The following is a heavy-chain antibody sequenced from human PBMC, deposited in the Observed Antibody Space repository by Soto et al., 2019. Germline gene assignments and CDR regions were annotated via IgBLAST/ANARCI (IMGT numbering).Heavy chain of an antibody. Sequence: LVESGRGLVLPGGSLRLSCAASGFIVNNTYINWVRQAPGTGLEWVSSIYSGGETYYTDSVKGRFVVSRDNSENTLYLQMNSLRAEDTAVYFCARRGLRGHYMDVSGKGTTVTVSS. D-gene: IGHD2-15*01. J-gene: IGHJ6*03. CDR1: GFIVNNTY. CDR2: IYSGGET. CDR3: ARRGLRGHYMDV. V-gene: IGHV3-66*04.